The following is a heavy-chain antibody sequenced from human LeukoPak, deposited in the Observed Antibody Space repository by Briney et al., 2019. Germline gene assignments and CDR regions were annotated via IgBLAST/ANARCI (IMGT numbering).Heavy chain of an antibody. V-gene: IGHV1-2*02. CDR2: INPNSGGT. J-gene: IGHJ4*02. CDR1: GYTFTGYY. D-gene: IGHD6-19*01. CDR3: ARAPIAVAGNFDY. Sequence: SVKVSCKASGYTFTGYYMHWVRQAPGQGLEWMGWINPNSGGTNYAQKFQGRVTVTRDTSISTAYMELSRLRSDDTAVYYCARAPIAVAGNFDYWGQGTLVTVSS.